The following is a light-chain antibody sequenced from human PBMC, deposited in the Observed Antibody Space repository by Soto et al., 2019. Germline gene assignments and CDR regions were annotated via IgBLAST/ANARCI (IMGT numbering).Light chain of an antibody. CDR2: AAS. CDR1: QSISSY. Sequence: DIQMTQSPSSLSASVGDRVTITCRASQSISSYLNWYQQKPGKAPKLLIYAASTLQSGVQSRFSGSGSGTDFTLTISSLEPEDFAVYYCKQRSNWPHTFGQGTKVDI. J-gene: IGKJ1*01. V-gene: IGKV1-39*01. CDR3: KQRSNWPHT.